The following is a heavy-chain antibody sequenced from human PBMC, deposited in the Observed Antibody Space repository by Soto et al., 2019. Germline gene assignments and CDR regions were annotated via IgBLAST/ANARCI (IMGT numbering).Heavy chain of an antibody. CDR2: IYGGGTT. V-gene: IGHV3-53*01. Sequence: EVQLVESGGGLIQPGGSLRLSCAASGFTVSSKYMTWVRQAPGKGLEWVSVIYGGGTTYYADSVKGRFTISRDNSKNTLYVQMNSLRAEYTAVYYCVQTTGWPGFDFWGQGTLVTVSS. CDR1: GFTVSSKY. J-gene: IGHJ4*02. CDR3: VQTTGWPGFDF. D-gene: IGHD6-19*01.